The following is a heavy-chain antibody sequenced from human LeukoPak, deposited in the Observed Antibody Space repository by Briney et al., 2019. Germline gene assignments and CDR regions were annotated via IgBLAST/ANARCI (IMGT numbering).Heavy chain of an antibody. CDR3: ARRVEDDILNREFDYDGMDV. CDR2: IIPVIGET. D-gene: IGHD3-9*01. J-gene: IGHJ6*02. Sequence: GASVKVSCKASGGTFGRCAISWVRQAPGQGLEWMGRIIPVIGETSYAPKFQGRVTITADKVTNTAYMEVSRLRAEDTAVYYCARRVEDDILNREFDYDGMDVWGQGTTVAVSS. CDR1: GGTFGRCA. V-gene: IGHV1-69*04.